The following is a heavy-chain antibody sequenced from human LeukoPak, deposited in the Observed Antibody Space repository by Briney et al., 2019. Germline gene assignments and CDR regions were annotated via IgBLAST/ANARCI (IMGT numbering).Heavy chain of an antibody. CDR1: GFTVSSTY. CDR3: AKRGLGAYYYGSGSSPPRINAFDI. D-gene: IGHD3-10*01. J-gene: IGHJ3*02. Sequence: GGSLRLSCAASGFTVSSTYMTWVRQAPGKGLEWVSVIYSGGRTSYADSVKGRFTISRDNSKNTLYLQMNSLRAEDTAVYYCAKRGLGAYYYGSGSSPPRINAFDIWGQGTMVTVSS. V-gene: IGHV3-53*01. CDR2: IYSGGRT.